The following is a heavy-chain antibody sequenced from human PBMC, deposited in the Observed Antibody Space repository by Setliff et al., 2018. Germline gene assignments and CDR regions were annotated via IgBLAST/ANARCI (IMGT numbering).Heavy chain of an antibody. Sequence: SETLSLTCAVSGGSISSSNWWSWVRQPPGRGLEWIGEIYHSGSTNYNPSLKSRVTISVDTSKNQFSLKLSSVTAADTALYYCTVYNTGSSKDHYWGQGTPVTVSS. J-gene: IGHJ4*02. V-gene: IGHV4-4*02. D-gene: IGHD2-8*02. CDR3: TVYNTGSSKDHY. CDR2: IYHSGST. CDR1: GGSISSSNW.